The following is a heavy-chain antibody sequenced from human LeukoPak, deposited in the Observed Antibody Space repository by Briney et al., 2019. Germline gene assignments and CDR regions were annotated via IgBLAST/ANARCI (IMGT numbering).Heavy chain of an antibody. CDR2: IISSSRTI. Sequence: PWGPLSLSSAASGLTFRRYIMNWVRQAPGKGLEWISYIISSSRTIHYTDSVKGGFTISRDNAENSLDLQMNSLRDEDTAVYYCASHYFGSRGSYAEYFQHWGQGALVIVSS. J-gene: IGHJ1*01. CDR1: GLTFRRYI. CDR3: ASHYFGSRGSYAEYFQH. D-gene: IGHD3-22*01. V-gene: IGHV3-48*02.